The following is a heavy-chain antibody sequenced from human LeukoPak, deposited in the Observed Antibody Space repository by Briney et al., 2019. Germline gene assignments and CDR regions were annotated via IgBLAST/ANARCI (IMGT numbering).Heavy chain of an antibody. V-gene: IGHV4-39*07. CDR3: ARGGDITMIDY. CDR1: GGSISSSSYY. D-gene: IGHD3-22*01. J-gene: IGHJ4*02. CDR2: IYYSGST. Sequence: PSETLSLTCTVSGGSISSSSYYWGWIRQPPGKGLEWIGSIYYSGSTYYNPSLKSRVTISVDTSKNQFSLKLSSVTAADTAVYYCARGGDITMIDYWGQGTLVTVSS.